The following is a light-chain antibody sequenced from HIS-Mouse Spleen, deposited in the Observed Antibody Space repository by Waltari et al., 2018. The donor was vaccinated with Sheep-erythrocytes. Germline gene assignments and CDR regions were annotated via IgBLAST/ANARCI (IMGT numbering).Light chain of an antibody. V-gene: IGLV2-23*01. J-gene: IGLJ3*02. CDR3: CSYAGSSTPWV. Sequence: QSALTQPASVSGSPGQSITISCTGTSSDVGSYNLVSWYQQHPGKAPKLMIYEGSKRPSGVSNRFVGSTSGNTASLTISGLQAEDEADYYCCSYAGSSTPWVFGGGTKVTVL. CDR1: SSDVGSYNL. CDR2: EGS.